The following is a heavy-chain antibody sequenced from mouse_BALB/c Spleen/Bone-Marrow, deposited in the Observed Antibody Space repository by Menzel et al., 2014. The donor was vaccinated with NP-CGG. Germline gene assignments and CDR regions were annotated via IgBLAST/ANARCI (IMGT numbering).Heavy chain of an antibody. CDR3: ATTPQATFYFDN. J-gene: IGHJ2*01. D-gene: IGHD3-2*02. V-gene: IGHV14-3*02. Sequence: DVQLQESGAELVKPGDSVKLSCTASGFNIKDTYMHWVKQRPEQGLEWLGRIDPANGNTKYDPKLQVKSTITADTSTNTASLQLFNLTSGDTAVYYCATTPQATFYFDNWGQGTTLTVSP. CDR1: GFNIKDTY. CDR2: IDPANGNT.